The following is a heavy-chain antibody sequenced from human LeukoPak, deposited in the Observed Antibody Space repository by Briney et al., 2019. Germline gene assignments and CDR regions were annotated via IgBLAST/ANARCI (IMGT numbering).Heavy chain of an antibody. CDR2: ISDSDTTT. Sequence: PGGSLRLSCAASGFTFSNYAMSWVRQAPGKGLEWVSAISDSDTTTYYADSVKGRFTISRDNSKNTLYLQMNSLRAEDTAVYYCAKDGSLTRFDYWGQGVLVTVSS. D-gene: IGHD2-15*01. CDR1: GFTFSNYA. CDR3: AKDGSLTRFDY. J-gene: IGHJ4*02. V-gene: IGHV3-23*01.